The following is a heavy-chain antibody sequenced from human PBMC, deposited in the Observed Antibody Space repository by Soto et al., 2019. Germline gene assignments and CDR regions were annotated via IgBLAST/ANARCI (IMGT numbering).Heavy chain of an antibody. CDR3: ARTGLKVVITHDWYFDL. J-gene: IGHJ2*01. Sequence: HVQLVQSGAEVKKPGSSVKVSCKASGGTFSSYAISWVRPAPGQGLEWMGGIIPIFGTANYAQKFQGRVTITADESTSTGYMELSSLRSEDTAVYYCARTGLKVVITHDWYFDLWGRGTLVTVSS. V-gene: IGHV1-69*01. CDR2: IIPIFGTA. D-gene: IGHD3-22*01. CDR1: GGTFSSYA.